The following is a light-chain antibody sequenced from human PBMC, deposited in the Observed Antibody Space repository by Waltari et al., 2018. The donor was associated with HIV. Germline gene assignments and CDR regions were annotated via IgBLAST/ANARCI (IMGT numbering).Light chain of an antibody. V-gene: IGLV2-23*02. CDR2: EVT. CDR1: SSDVGNYNL. CDR3: CSYAASRSVV. J-gene: IGLJ2*01. Sequence: QSALAPPASVSDSPGQSITISCTGTSSDVGNYNLVSWYQQHPGKVPKLIIYEVTKRPAGVSNRFSGSKSGNAASLTISGLQAEDEADYCCCSYAASRSVVFGGGTKLTVL.